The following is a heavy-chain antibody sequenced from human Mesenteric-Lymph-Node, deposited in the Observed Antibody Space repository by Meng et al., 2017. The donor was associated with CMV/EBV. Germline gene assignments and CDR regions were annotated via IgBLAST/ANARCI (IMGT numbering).Heavy chain of an antibody. CDR3: ARRGNYDSDYSEY. D-gene: IGHD3-22*01. CDR2: VHHSGTT. J-gene: IGHJ4*02. CDR1: GDSISNSTYY. V-gene: IGHV4-39*01. Sequence: QLQRQESVPGLVKPSETLSLSCIVSGDSISNSTYYWTWIRQHPGKGLEWIGSVHHSGTTYYNPSLKGRLTISVDTSANLFSLRLTTVTAADTATYYCARRGNYDSDYSEYWGQGTLVTVSS.